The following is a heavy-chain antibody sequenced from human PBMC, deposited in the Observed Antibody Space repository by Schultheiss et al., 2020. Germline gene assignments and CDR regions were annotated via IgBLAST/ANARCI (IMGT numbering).Heavy chain of an antibody. J-gene: IGHJ4*02. Sequence: GGSLRLSCAASGFTVSSYWMHWVRQAPGKGLVWVSRINSDGSSTSYADSVKGRFTISRDNAKNTLYLQMNSLRAEDTAVYYCARVACSGGSCWGYFDYWGQGTLVTVSS. CDR3: ARVACSGGSCWGYFDY. V-gene: IGHV3-74*01. D-gene: IGHD2-15*01. CDR2: INSDGSST. CDR1: GFTVSSYW.